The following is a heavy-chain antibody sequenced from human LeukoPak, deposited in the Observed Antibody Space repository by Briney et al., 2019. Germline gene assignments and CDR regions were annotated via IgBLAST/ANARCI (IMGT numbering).Heavy chain of an antibody. CDR2: INNDGGGT. CDR3: ARGGYNHAFDI. D-gene: IGHD5-24*01. J-gene: IGHJ3*02. V-gene: IGHV3-74*01. CDR1: GFTFINYW. Sequence: GGSLRLSCTASGFTFINYWIHWVRQPPGKGLVWVSRINNDGGGTIYADSVRGRFTISRDNAKNTLYLQMNSLGVEDTAVYYCARGGYNHAFDIWGQGTVVTVSP.